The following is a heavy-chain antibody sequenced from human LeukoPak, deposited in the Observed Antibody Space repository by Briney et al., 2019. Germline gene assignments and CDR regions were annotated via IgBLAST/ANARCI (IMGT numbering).Heavy chain of an antibody. J-gene: IGHJ4*02. Sequence: GGSLRLSCAASGFTFSSYEMNWVRQAPGKGLEWVSYISSSGSTIYYADSVKGRFTISRDNAKNSLYMQMNSLRAEDTAVYYCARVLGTVTTFDYWGQGTLVTVSS. D-gene: IGHD4-17*01. CDR3: ARVLGTVTTFDY. CDR2: ISSSGSTI. CDR1: GFTFSSYE. V-gene: IGHV3-48*03.